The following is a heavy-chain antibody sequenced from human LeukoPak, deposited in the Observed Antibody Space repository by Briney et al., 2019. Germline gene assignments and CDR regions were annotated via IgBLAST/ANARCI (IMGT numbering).Heavy chain of an antibody. V-gene: IGHV3-21*01. CDR1: GFTFSTYS. J-gene: IGHJ4*02. CDR2: ISSSSSYI. D-gene: IGHD3-16*01. CDR3: ASVRRGGLGAGGDSLDY. Sequence: GGSLRLSCAASGFTFSTYSMNWVRQAPGKGLEWVSFISSSSSYIYYADSVKGRFTISRDNAKNSLYLRMNSLRAEDTAVYYCASVRRGGLGAGGDSLDYWGQGTLVTVSS.